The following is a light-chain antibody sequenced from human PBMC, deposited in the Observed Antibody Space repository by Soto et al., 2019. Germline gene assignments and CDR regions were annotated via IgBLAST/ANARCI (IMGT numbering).Light chain of an antibody. Sequence: IPFTQSPSFLSASVGARVTITWRASQGVANYFAWSQQKTGKAPNLRIDAASTLQGGVPSRCRGSGSGTEFTLTISSLQPEDFATYYCQQLNSYPLTFGGGTKVEIK. J-gene: IGKJ4*01. CDR3: QQLNSYPLT. CDR1: QGVANY. CDR2: AAS. V-gene: IGKV1-9*01.